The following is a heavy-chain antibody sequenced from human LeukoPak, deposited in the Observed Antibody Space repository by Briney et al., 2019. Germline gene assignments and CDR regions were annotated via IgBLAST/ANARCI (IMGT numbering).Heavy chain of an antibody. CDR2: ISAKNGNT. D-gene: IGHD3-22*01. J-gene: IGHJ3*02. CDR1: GYTFTSYG. CDR3: ARDPGYYDSSGYYYFDAFDI. V-gene: IGHV1-18*01. Sequence: ASVKVSCEASGYTFTSYGISWVRQAPGQGLEWMGRISAKNGNTKYAQKFQGRVTMTTDTSTTTAYMELRSLTSDDTAVYYCARDPGYYDSSGYYYFDAFDIWGQGTMVTVSS.